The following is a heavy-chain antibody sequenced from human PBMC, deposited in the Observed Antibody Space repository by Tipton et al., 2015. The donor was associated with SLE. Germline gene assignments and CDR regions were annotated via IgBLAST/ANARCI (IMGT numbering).Heavy chain of an antibody. D-gene: IGHD3-3*01. CDR2: VYYSGST. Sequence: TLSLTCSVSGGSISSYYWSWIRQPPGKGLEWIGYVYYSGSTNYNPSLKSRVTISVDTSKKQFSLKLSSVTAADTAVYYCARDRPSGNDAFDIWGQGTMVTVSA. V-gene: IGHV4-59*01. CDR3: ARDRPSGNDAFDI. CDR1: GGSISSYY. J-gene: IGHJ3*02.